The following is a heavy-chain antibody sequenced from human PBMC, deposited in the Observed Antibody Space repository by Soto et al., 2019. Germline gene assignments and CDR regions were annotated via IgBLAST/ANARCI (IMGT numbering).Heavy chain of an antibody. CDR1: GGSISSSSYY. CDR2: IYDTGST. D-gene: IGHD4-17*01. CDR3: ARVGSRYGDYIPYYFDY. J-gene: IGHJ4*02. Sequence: SETLSLTCTVSGGSISSSSYYWGWIRQPPGKGLEWIGCIYDTGSTYYNPSLRSRATISLDTSKNQFSLRLSSVTAADTAVYYCARVGSRYGDYIPYYFDYWGKGTLVPVAS. V-gene: IGHV4-39*02.